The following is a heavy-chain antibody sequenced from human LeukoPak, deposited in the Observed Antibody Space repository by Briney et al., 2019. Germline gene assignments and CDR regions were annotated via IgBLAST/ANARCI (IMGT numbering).Heavy chain of an antibody. CDR1: GFTFSSYA. J-gene: IGHJ4*02. Sequence: GGSLRLSCAASGFTFSSYAMSWVRHAPGKGLEWVSAIGGSGGGTNYADSVKGRFTISRDNSKNTLYLQMNSLRADDTAVYYCAKPAPRLDCWGQGTLVTVSS. D-gene: IGHD6-6*01. CDR2: IGGSGGGT. CDR3: AKPAPRLDC. V-gene: IGHV3-23*01.